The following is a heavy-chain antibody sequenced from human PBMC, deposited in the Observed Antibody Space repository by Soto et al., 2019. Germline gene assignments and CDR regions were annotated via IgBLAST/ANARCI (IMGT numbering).Heavy chain of an antibody. D-gene: IGHD1-26*01. CDR3: ARDPLSGGGDYYYGMDV. V-gene: IGHV3-33*01. J-gene: IGHJ6*02. Sequence: PGGSLRLSCAASGFTFSSYGVHWVRQAPGKGLEWVAVIWYDGSNKYYADSVKGRFTISRDNSKNTLYLQMNSLRAEDTAVYYCARDPLSGGGDYYYGMDVWGQGTTVTVSS. CDR1: GFTFSSYG. CDR2: IWYDGSNK.